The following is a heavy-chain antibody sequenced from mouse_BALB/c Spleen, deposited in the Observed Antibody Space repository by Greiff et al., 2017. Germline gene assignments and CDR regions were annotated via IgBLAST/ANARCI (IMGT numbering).Heavy chain of an antibody. V-gene: IGHV1-54*01. Sequence: QVQLQQSGAELVRPGTSVKVSCKASGYAFTNYLIEWVKQRPGQGLEWIGVINPGSGGTNYNEKFKGKATLTADKSSSTAYMQLSSLTSDDSAVYFCARSAYYGKGFADWGQGTLVTVSA. CDR3: ARSAYYGKGFAD. CDR2: INPGSGGT. CDR1: GYAFTNYL. D-gene: IGHD2-10*01. J-gene: IGHJ3*01.